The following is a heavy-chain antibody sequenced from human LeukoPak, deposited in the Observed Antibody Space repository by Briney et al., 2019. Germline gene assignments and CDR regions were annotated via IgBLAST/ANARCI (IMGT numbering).Heavy chain of an antibody. J-gene: IGHJ4*02. Sequence: GGSLRLSCAASGFTFTNYWMTWVRQAPGKGLEWVANIMKDGGDKQYVDSVSGRFTISRDNGKNSVYLQMNGLRAKDTAVYYCVRDRDFYVFDLWGQGTLVTVSS. D-gene: IGHD3-10*02. V-gene: IGHV3-7*01. CDR1: GFTFTNYW. CDR2: IMKDGGDK. CDR3: VRDRDFYVFDL.